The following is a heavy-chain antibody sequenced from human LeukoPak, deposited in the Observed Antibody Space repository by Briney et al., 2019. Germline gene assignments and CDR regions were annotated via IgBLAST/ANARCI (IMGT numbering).Heavy chain of an antibody. D-gene: IGHD2-15*01. J-gene: IGHJ6*02. CDR2: ISSSSSYI. CDR1: GFTFSSYS. Sequence: GGSLRLSCAASGFTFSSYSMNWVRQAPGKGLEWVSSISSSSSYIYYADSVKGRFTISRDNAKNSLYLQMNSLRAEDTAVYYCATLGYCSGGSCPYYYYGVDVWGQGTTVTVSS. CDR3: ATLGYCSGGSCPYYYYGVDV. V-gene: IGHV3-21*01.